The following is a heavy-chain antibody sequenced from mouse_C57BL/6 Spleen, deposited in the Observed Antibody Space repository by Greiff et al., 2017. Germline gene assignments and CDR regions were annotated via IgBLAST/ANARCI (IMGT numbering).Heavy chain of an antibody. CDR2: IYPGSGST. CDR1: GYTFTSYW. CDR3: AREIYYDYDEGYYFDY. V-gene: IGHV1-55*01. Sequence: QVQLQQPGAELVKPGASVKMSCKASGYTFTSYWITWVKQRPGQGLEWIGDIYPGSGSTNYNEKFKSKDTLTVDTSSSTAYMQLSSLTSEDSAVXYCAREIYYDYDEGYYFDYWGQGTTLTVSS. D-gene: IGHD2-4*01. J-gene: IGHJ2*01.